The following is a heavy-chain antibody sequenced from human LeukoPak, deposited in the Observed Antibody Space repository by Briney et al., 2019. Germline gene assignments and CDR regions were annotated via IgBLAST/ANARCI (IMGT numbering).Heavy chain of an antibody. V-gene: IGHV4-61*09. J-gene: IGHJ6*03. D-gene: IGHD3-16*01. CDR3: ARDCEFCDLLFYMNV. Sequence: PSETLSLTCTVSGGSISSTGYYWTRIRQPAGKGLEWIGHIDNSGSTNCNPSLKSRVTISVDTSKNQFSLNLTSVTAADTAVYYCARDCEFCDLLFYMNVWGKGTTVTVSS. CDR1: GGSISSTGYY. CDR2: IDNSGST.